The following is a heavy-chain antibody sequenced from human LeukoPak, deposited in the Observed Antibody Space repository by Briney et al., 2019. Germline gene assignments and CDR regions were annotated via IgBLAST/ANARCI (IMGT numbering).Heavy chain of an antibody. V-gene: IGHV3-48*03. CDR2: ISSSGSTI. CDR1: GFTFSSYE. D-gene: IGHD6-13*01. J-gene: IGHJ4*02. Sequence: PGGSLRLSCAASGFTFSSYEMNWVRQAPGKGLEWVSYISSSGSTIYYADSVKGRFTISRDNAKNSLYLQMDSLRAEDTAVYYCARVRWLSAAGTEGNFDYWGQGTLGTVSS. CDR3: ARVRWLSAAGTEGNFDY.